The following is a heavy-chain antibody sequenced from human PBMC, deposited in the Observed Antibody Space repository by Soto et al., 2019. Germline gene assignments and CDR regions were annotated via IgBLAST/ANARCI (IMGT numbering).Heavy chain of an antibody. CDR1: GFTFSSYA. J-gene: IGHJ3*02. D-gene: IGHD4-4*01. CDR2: ISYDGSNK. Sequence: PGGSLRLSCAASGFTFSSYAMHWVRQAPGKGLEWVAVISYDGSNKYYADSVKGRFTISRDNSKNTLYLQMNSLRAEDTAVYYCARDWAMTTSAFDIWGQGTMVTVSS. V-gene: IGHV3-30-3*01. CDR3: ARDWAMTTSAFDI.